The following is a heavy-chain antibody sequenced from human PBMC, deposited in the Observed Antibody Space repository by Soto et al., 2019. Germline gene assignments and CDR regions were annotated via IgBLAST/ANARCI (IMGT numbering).Heavy chain of an antibody. V-gene: IGHV1-3*01. D-gene: IGHD3-10*01. Sequence: GASVKVSCKASGYTFTRYPIHWVRQAPGQGLEWMGWLNPANGDTGYSQNFQGRVTITRDTSASTAYMEMNSLRSEDTAFYYCARKDYYGSGIYYFDSWGQGTQVTVSS. CDR3: ARKDYYGSGIYYFDS. CDR1: GYTFTRYP. CDR2: LNPANGDT. J-gene: IGHJ4*02.